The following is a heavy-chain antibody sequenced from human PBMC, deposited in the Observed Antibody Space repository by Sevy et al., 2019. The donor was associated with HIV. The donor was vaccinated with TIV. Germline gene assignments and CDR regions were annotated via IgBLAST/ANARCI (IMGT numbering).Heavy chain of an antibody. V-gene: IGHV3-9*01. Sequence: GGSLRLSCAASEFTFSDYAMHWVRQVPGKGLEWVSGISWNSGAIGYADSVQGRFTISRDNAKSSLYLQMNSLRVEDNALYYCARALGYAVVNTGYGGSTNAFDVWGQGTMVTVSS. D-gene: IGHD2-15*01. CDR3: ARALGYAVVNTGYGGSTNAFDV. CDR1: EFTFSDYA. J-gene: IGHJ3*01. CDR2: ISWNSGAI.